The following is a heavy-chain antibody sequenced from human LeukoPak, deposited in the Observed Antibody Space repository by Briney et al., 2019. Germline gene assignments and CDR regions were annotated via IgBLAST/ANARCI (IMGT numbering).Heavy chain of an antibody. CDR2: ISAYNGNT. V-gene: IGHV1-18*01. CDR1: GYTFTSYG. J-gene: IGHJ5*02. Sequence: ASVKVSCKASGYTFTSYGISWVRQAPGQGLEWMGWISAYNGNTNYAQKLQGRVTMTTDTSTSTAYMELRSLRSDDTAVYYCARGAKMNDYLARGPWGQGTLVTVSS. D-gene: IGHD4-11*01. CDR3: ARGAKMNDYLARGP.